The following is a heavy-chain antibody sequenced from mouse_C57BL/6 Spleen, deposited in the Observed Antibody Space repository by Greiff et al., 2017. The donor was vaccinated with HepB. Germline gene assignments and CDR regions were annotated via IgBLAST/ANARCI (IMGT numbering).Heavy chain of an antibody. CDR1: GYSFTDYN. CDR2: INPNYGTT. D-gene: IGHD2-5*01. CDR3: ARVGIDSNYEEWFAY. Sequence: EVQLVESGPELVKPGASVKISCKASGYSFTDYNMNWVKQSNGKSLEWIGVINPNYGTTSYNQKFKGKATLTVDQSSSTAYMQLNSLTSEDSAVYYCARVGIDSNYEEWFAYWGQGTLVTVSA. V-gene: IGHV1-39*01. J-gene: IGHJ3*01.